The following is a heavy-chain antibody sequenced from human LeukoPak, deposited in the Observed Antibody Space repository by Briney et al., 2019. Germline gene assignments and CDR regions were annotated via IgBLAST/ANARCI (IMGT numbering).Heavy chain of an antibody. Sequence: PSETLSLTCGVSGXSVSSTNWWTWIRQPPGKGLEWIGEAHLDGRTNFNPSLKSRLTMSVDLSENHVSLKLTSVTAADTAVYYCAREGGFYRPLDYSGQGTLVTVSS. CDR1: GXSVSSTNW. D-gene: IGHD6-25*01. CDR3: AREGGFYRPLDY. V-gene: IGHV4-4*02. J-gene: IGHJ4*02. CDR2: AHLDGRT.